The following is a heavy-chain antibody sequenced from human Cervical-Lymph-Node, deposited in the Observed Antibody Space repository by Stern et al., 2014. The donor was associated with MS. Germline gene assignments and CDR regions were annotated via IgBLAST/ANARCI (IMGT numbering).Heavy chain of an antibody. V-gene: IGHV3-33*01. D-gene: IGHD2-8*01. CDR1: GFTFSAFG. CDR2: IWYDGTSQ. CDR3: ARQYVNGQNCFDP. J-gene: IGHJ5*02. Sequence: VQLVESGGGVVQPGRSLRLSCTGSGFTFSAFGLHWVRQAPGKGLEWVAGIWYDGTSQYYRDSVKGRFPISRDNSKNTVYLQMNSLRVEDTAIFYCARQYVNGQNCFDPWGQGTLVTVSS.